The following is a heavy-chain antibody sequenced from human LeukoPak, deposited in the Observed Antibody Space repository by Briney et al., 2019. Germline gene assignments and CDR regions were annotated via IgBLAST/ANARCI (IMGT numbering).Heavy chain of an antibody. CDR2: MYSTGST. D-gene: IGHD1-26*01. Sequence: HSETLSHTCTVSGGSISNWYWSWIRQPAGKGLEWIGRMYSTGSTSHNPSLKSRVTMSLDKSTNQFSLRLRSVTAADTAVYYCARGQRVGATALDDCGQGILVSVSS. CDR1: GGSISNWY. J-gene: IGHJ4*02. V-gene: IGHV4-4*07. CDR3: ARGQRVGATALDD.